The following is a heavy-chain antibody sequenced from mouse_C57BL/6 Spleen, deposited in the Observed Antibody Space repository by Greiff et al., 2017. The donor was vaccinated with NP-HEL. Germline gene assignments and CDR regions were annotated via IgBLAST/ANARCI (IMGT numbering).Heavy chain of an antibody. CDR3: ARHHYYDYGWFAY. V-gene: IGHV5-12*01. D-gene: IGHD2-4*01. CDR1: GFTFSDYY. J-gene: IGHJ3*01. CDR2: ISHGGGST. Sequence: EVMLVESGGGLVQPGGSLKLSCAASGFTFSDYYMYWVRQTPEKRLEWVAYISHGGGSTYYPDTVKGRSTFSRDNAKNTLYLQMSRLKSEDTAMYYCARHHYYDYGWFAYWGQGTLVTVSA.